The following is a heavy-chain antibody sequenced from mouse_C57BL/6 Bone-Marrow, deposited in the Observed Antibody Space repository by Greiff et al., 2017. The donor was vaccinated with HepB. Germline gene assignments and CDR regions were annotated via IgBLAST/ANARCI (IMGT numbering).Heavy chain of an antibody. J-gene: IGHJ2*01. CDR1: GYAFTNYL. CDR2: INPGSGGT. Sequence: VQLVESGAELVRPGTSVKVSCKASGYAFTNYLIEWVKQRPGQGLEWIGVINPGSGGTNYNEKFKGKATLTADKSSSTAYMPLSSLTSEGSAVYFCARWGQLRPADFDHWGQGTTLTVSS. D-gene: IGHD3-2*02. CDR3: ARWGQLRPADFDH. V-gene: IGHV1-54*01.